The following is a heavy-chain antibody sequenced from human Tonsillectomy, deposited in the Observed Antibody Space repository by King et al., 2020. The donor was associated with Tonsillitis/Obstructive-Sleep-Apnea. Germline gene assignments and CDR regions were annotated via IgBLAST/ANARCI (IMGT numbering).Heavy chain of an antibody. CDR2: IGSSGSAK. Sequence: QLVQSGGGLVQPGGSLRLSCTASGFTFSTYEMHWVRQAPGKGLQWISYIGSSGSAKYYADSVKGRFTISRDSAKNTLYLQMNSLRAEDTAVYFCARGSRLSDTRDDGGEGTVVTVS. J-gene: IGHJ4*02. V-gene: IGHV3-48*03. D-gene: IGHD2-15*01. CDR3: ARGSRLSDTRDD. CDR1: GFTFSTYE.